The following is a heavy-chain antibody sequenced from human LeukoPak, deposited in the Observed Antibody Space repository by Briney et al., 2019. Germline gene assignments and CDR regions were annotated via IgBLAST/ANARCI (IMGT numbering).Heavy chain of an antibody. D-gene: IGHD3-10*01. Sequence: GGSLRLSCAASGFTFSSYWMSWVRQAPGKGLEWVANIKQDGSEKYYVDSVKGRFTISRDNAKNSLYLQMNSLRAEDTAVYYCARGDPWFGESYYYYMDVWGKGTTVTVPS. CDR2: IKQDGSEK. CDR3: ARGDPWFGESYYYYMDV. J-gene: IGHJ6*03. V-gene: IGHV3-7*01. CDR1: GFTFSSYW.